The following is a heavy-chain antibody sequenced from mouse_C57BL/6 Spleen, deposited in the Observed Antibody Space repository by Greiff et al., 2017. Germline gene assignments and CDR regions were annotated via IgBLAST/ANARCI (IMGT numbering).Heavy chain of an antibody. CDR1: GYTFTSYS. CDR3: ARDDYYGSSYDFDY. V-gene: IGHV1-50*01. Sequence: QVQLQQPGAELVKPGASVKLSCKASGYTFTSYSMTWVNQTPGQGLEWIGDIDPSDSYTNYNQKFKGKSTFTGDTASSTAYMQLSSLTSEDSAVYYCARDDYYGSSYDFDYWGQGTTLTVSS. CDR2: IDPSDSYT. D-gene: IGHD1-1*01. J-gene: IGHJ2*01.